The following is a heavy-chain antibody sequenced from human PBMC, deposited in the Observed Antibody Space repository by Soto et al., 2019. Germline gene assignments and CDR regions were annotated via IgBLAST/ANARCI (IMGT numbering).Heavy chain of an antibody. V-gene: IGHV4-30-4*08. CDR1: DGKIKNLDYY. J-gene: IGHJ5*02. CDR2: MYFNGGA. D-gene: IGHD2-15*01. Sequence: TYNVADGKIKNLDYYCSCKQKTPGKGLEWIGYMYFNGGAQYHPSLRSPVTISLDTSKNQFSLSLTSVAAADTAVYYCVRISRGAAGSPLWFDPWGQGTLVTGSS. CDR3: VRISRGAAGSPLWFDP.